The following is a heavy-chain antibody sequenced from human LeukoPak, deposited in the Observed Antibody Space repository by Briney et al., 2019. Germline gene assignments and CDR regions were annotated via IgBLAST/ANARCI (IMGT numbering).Heavy chain of an antibody. V-gene: IGHV4-4*07. CDR3: ARVDPAVRNYWFSDL. J-gene: IGHJ2*01. Sequence: SETLSLTCTVSGGSISSYYWSWIRQPPGKGLEWIGHMYTSGSTNYNPSLKSRVTMSVDTSKNQFSLKLISVTAADTAVYYCARVDPAVRNYWFSDLWGRGTLVTVSS. CDR1: GGSISSYY. D-gene: IGHD2-2*01. CDR2: MYTSGST.